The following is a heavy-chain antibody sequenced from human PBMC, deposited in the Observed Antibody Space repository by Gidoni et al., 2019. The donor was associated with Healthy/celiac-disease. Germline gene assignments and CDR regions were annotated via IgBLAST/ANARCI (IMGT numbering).Heavy chain of an antibody. Sequence: EVQLVESGGGLVKPGGSLRLSCAAAGFTFSSYSMNWVRQAPGKGLEWVSSISSSSSYIYYADSVKGRFTISRDNAKNSLYLQMNSLRAEDTAVYYCARGSGSYLGDDAFDIWGQGTMVTVSS. D-gene: IGHD1-26*01. CDR1: GFTFSSYS. CDR2: ISSSSSYI. J-gene: IGHJ3*02. CDR3: ARGSGSYLGDDAFDI. V-gene: IGHV3-21*01.